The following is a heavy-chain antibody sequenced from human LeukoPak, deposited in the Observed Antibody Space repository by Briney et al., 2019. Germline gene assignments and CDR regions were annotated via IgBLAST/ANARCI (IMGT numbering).Heavy chain of an antibody. J-gene: IGHJ4*02. D-gene: IGHD5-24*01. Sequence: GGSLRLSCAASGFTFIDYSMNWVRQAPGKGLEWISYIGIDSGNTNYADSVKGRFTISADKAKNSLYLQMNSLRVEDTAVYYCARGYKYAFDNWGQGTLVTVSS. CDR2: IGIDSGNT. V-gene: IGHV3-48*01. CDR3: ARGYKYAFDN. CDR1: GFTFIDYS.